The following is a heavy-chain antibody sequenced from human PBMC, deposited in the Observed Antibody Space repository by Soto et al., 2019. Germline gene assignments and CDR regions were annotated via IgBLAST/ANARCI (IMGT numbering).Heavy chain of an antibody. D-gene: IGHD1-26*01. CDR2: IYYSGST. Sequence: QVQLQESGPGLVKPSETLSLTCTVSGGSIRSYYWSWIRQPTGKGLEWIGSIYYSGSTNYKPSLKSRVTIAVDTSKNQFSLKLNSVTAADTAVYYCARQGGWLDPWGQGTLVTVSS. V-gene: IGHV4-59*08. J-gene: IGHJ5*02. CDR1: GGSIRSYY. CDR3: ARQGGWLDP.